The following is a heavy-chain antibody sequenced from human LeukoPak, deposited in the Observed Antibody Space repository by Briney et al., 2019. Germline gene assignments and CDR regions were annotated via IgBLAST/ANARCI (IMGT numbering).Heavy chain of an antibody. V-gene: IGHV4-39*01. CDR1: GGSISSSSYY. J-gene: IGHJ4*02. D-gene: IGHD6-13*01. CDR3: ARRGSSSWFSVDY. CDR2: IYYSGST. Sequence: PSETLSLTCTVSGGSISSSSYYWGWIRQPPGKGLEWIGSIYYSGSTYYNPSLKSRVTISVDTSKNQFSLKLSSVTAADTAVYYCARRGSSSWFSVDYWGQGTLVTVSS.